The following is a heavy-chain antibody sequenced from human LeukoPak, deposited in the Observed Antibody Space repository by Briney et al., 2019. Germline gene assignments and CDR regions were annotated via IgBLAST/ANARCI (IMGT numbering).Heavy chain of an antibody. CDR3: AKALRELVVAAYDAFGI. CDR2: ISWNSGSI. CDR1: GFTFDDYA. Sequence: PGGSPRLSCAASGFTFDDYAMHWVRQAPGKGLEWVSGISWNSGSIGYADSVKGRFTISRDNAKNSLYLQMNTLRAEDTAIYYCAKALRELVVAAYDAFGIWGQGTVVTVSS. D-gene: IGHD2-15*01. J-gene: IGHJ3*02. V-gene: IGHV3-9*01.